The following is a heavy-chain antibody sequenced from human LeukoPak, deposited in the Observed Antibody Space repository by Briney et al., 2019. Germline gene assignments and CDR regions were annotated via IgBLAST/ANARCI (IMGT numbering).Heavy chain of an antibody. CDR1: GGSISSYY. CDR3: ARVMVRGVIDY. J-gene: IGHJ4*02. CDR2: IYYSGST. D-gene: IGHD3-10*01. Sequence: SETLSLTCTVSGGSISSYYWSWIRQPPGKGLEWIGYIYYSGSTNYNPSLKSRVTISVDTSKNQFSLKLSSVTAADTAVYYCARVMVRGVIDYWGQGTLVTVSS. V-gene: IGHV4-59*01.